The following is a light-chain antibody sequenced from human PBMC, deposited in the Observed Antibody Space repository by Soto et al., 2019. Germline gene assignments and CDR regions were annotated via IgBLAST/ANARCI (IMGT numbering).Light chain of an antibody. V-gene: IGKV3-15*01. J-gene: IGKJ5*01. Sequence: KVMTQSPATLSVSPGKRATLSCRASQSVSSNLAWYQQKHGQAPRLLIYGASSRATGIPVRFSGSGYGTEFTLTISSLQSEDFAVYYCQQYNNWPLTFGQGTRLEIK. CDR2: GAS. CDR1: QSVSSN. CDR3: QQYNNWPLT.